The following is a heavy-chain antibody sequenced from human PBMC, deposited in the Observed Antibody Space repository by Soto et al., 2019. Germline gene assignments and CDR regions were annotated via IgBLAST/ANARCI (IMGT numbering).Heavy chain of an antibody. D-gene: IGHD6-13*01. V-gene: IGHV6-1*01. CDR1: GDRVSSNSAA. J-gene: IGHJ3*02. CDR2: TYYRSKWYN. CDR3: ARDISSSGGDAFDI. Sequence: SQTLSLTCAISGDRVSSNSAAWTWIRQSPSRGLEWLGRTYYRSKWYNDYAVSVKSRITINPDTSKNQFSLQLNSVTPEDTAVYYCARDISSSGGDAFDIWGQGTMVTVSS.